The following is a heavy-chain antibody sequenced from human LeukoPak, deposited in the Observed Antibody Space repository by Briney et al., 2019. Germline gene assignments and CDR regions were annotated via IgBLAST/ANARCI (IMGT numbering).Heavy chain of an antibody. V-gene: IGHV4-59*08. CDR3: ARLNIVVVPAAGGAFDI. Sequence: SETLSLTCTVSGGSISRYYWSWIRQPPGKGLEWIGYIYYSGSTNYNPSLKSRVTISVDTSKNQFSLKLSSVTAADTAVYYCARLNIVVVPAAGGAFDIWGQGTMVTVSS. CDR1: GGSISRYY. CDR2: IYYSGST. D-gene: IGHD2-2*01. J-gene: IGHJ3*02.